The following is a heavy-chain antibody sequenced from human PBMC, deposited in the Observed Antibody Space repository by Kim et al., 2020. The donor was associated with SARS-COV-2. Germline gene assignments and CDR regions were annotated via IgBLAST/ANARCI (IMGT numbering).Heavy chain of an antibody. D-gene: IGHD3-16*01. V-gene: IGHV1-69*13. CDR1: GGTFGSYA. Sequence: SVKVSCKASGGTFGSYAISWVRQAPGQGLEWMGGIIPIFGTANYAQKFQGRVTITADESTSTAYMELSSLRSEDTAVYYCAREGERYDAFDIWGQGTMVTVSS. CDR3: AREGERYDAFDI. CDR2: IIPIFGTA. J-gene: IGHJ3*02.